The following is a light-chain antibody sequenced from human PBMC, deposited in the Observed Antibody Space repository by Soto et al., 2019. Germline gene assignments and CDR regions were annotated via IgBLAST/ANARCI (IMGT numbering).Light chain of an antibody. Sequence: QSALTQPPSASGSPGQSVTISCTGTSSDVGGYNYVSWYQQHPGKSPKLLIYEVSKRPSGVPDRFSGSKSGNTASLTVSGLQAADEADYYCNSYAGSYNWVFGGGTKL. J-gene: IGLJ3*02. CDR2: EVS. CDR3: NSYAGSYNWV. V-gene: IGLV2-8*01. CDR1: SSDVGGYNY.